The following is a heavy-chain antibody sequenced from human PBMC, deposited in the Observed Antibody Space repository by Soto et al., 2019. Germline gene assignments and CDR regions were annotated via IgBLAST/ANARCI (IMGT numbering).Heavy chain of an antibody. CDR2: KPYTGSP. V-gene: IGHV4-61*01. D-gene: IGHD7-27*01. Sequence: PETLSLTCSVSGDSVSRGSYHWSWIRQPPGKGLEWIGFKPYTGSPDYNPSLKSRVVISIDRSKNQFSLKLSSVTATDTAVYFCAKVGWGGDSWGQGTLVTVSS. CDR3: AKVGWGGDS. CDR1: GDSVSRGSYH. J-gene: IGHJ4*02.